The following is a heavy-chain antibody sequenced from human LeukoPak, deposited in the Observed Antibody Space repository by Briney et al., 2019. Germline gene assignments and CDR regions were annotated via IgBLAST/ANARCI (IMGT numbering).Heavy chain of an antibody. CDR3: ESGRGASCGSGSPGTTSSYYMDV. CDR1: GYSLTSYA. V-gene: IGHV7-4-1*02. Sequence: ASVKVSCKASGYSLTSYALNWVRQAPGQGFEWMGWINTNTGNPTYAQGFPGRFVFSLDTSVSTAHLQISSLKAEDTAGYFCESGRGASCGSGSPGTTSSYYMDVWGKGTTVTVSS. J-gene: IGHJ6*03. CDR2: INTNTGNP. D-gene: IGHD3-10*01.